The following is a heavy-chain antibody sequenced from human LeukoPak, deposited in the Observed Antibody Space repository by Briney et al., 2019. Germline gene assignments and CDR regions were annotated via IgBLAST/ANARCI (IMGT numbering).Heavy chain of an antibody. Sequence: ETLSLTCTVSGGSISSSSYYWGWIRQPPGKGLEWVSSISSSSSYIYYADSVKGRFTISRDNAKNSLYLQMNSLRAEDTAVYYCARESEWSPYAFDIWGQGTMVRVSS. CDR1: GGSISSSS. CDR3: ARESEWSPYAFDI. CDR2: ISSSSSYI. D-gene: IGHD3-3*01. V-gene: IGHV3-21*01. J-gene: IGHJ3*02.